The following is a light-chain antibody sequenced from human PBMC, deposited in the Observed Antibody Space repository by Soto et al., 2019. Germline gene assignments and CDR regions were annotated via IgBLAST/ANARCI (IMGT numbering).Light chain of an antibody. CDR1: RSVGNS. J-gene: IGKJ4*01. V-gene: IGKV3-11*01. CDR2: EVS. CDR3: HQQSDWPLT. Sequence: EIVLTQSPATLSLTPGERATLSCRASRSVGNSLAWYQQKPGQAPGLIIYEVSTRATGLPARFSGSGSGTDFTLTISSLESEDFAIYYCHQQSDWPLTFCAGTRVEIK.